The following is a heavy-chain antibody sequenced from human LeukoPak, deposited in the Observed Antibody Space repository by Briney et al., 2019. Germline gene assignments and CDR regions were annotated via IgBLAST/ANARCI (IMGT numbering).Heavy chain of an antibody. V-gene: IGHV4-31*03. CDR3: ARRPRSYSSSWIDY. Sequence: PSQTLSLTCTVSGGSISSGGYYWSWVRQHPGKGLEWIGYIYYSGSTYYNPSLKSRVTISVDTSKNQLSLKLSSVTAADTAVCYCARRPRSYSSSWIDYWGQGTLVTVSS. CDR2: IYYSGST. J-gene: IGHJ4*02. CDR1: GGSISSGGYY. D-gene: IGHD6-13*01.